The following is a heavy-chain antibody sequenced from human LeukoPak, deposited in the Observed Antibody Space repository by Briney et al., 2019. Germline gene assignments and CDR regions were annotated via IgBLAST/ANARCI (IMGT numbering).Heavy chain of an antibody. Sequence: SETLSLTCTVSGGSISSYYWSWIRQPPGKGLEWIGRMYTSGSTNYNPSLKSRVTMSVDTSKNQFSLKLSSVTAADTAVYYCARAFSGSYGHWGQGTLVTVSS. D-gene: IGHD1-26*01. J-gene: IGHJ4*02. CDR3: ARAFSGSYGH. CDR2: MYTSGST. V-gene: IGHV4-4*07. CDR1: GGSISSYY.